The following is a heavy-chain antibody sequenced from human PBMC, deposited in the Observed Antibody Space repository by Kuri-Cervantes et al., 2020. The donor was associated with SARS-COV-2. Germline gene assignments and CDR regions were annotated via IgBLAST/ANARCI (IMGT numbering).Heavy chain of an antibody. D-gene: IGHD6-13*01. CDR3: ARTRYSSSYLYYWFDP. J-gene: IGHJ5*02. CDR1: GGSISSYY. CDR2: IYTSGST. Sequence: GSRRLSCTVSGGSISSYYWSWIRQPAGKGLEWIGRIYTSGSTNYNPSLKSRVTMSVDTSKNQFSLKLSSVTAADTAVYYCARTRYSSSYLYYWFDPWGQGTLVTVSS. V-gene: IGHV4-4*07.